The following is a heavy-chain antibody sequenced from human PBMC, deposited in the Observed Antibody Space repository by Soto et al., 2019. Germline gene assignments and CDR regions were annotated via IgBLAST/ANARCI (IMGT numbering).Heavy chain of an antibody. CDR1: GFTFSTYW. J-gene: IGHJ4*02. D-gene: IGHD3-22*01. Sequence: PGGSLRLSCATSGFTFSTYWMSWVRQAPGKGLEWVANIKQDGSEKYYVDSVKGRFTISRDNANNSLYLQMNSLRAEDTAIYYCVRGIYYYDSSGRLSFFDNWGQGTLVTVSS. V-gene: IGHV3-7*05. CDR2: IKQDGSEK. CDR3: VRGIYYYDSSGRLSFFDN.